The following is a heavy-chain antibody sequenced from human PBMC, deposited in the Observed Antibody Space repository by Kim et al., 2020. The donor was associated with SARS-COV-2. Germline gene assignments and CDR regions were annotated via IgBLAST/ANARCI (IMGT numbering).Heavy chain of an antibody. J-gene: IGHJ5*02. CDR2: IYPLDSDA. Sequence: GESLKISCQASGYIFINYWIGWVRQMPGKGLECMGIIYPLDSDARYSPSFQGLVTMSVDKSTTTAYLHWSSLQASDTAMYYCARLVPSEWNYDRQWFDPWGQGTLVTVTS. CDR1: GYIFINYW. D-gene: IGHD1-7*01. V-gene: IGHV5-51*01. CDR3: ARLVPSEWNYDRQWFDP.